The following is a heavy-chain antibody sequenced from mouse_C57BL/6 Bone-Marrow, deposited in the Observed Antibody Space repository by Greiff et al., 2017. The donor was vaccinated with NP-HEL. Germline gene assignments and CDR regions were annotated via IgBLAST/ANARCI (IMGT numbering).Heavy chain of an antibody. J-gene: IGHJ2*01. Sequence: EVQLQQSGPELVKPGASVKISCKASGYTFTDYYMNWVKQSHGKSLEWIGDINPNNGGTSYNQKFKGKATLTVDKSSSTAYMELRSLTSEDSAVYYCARPITTVPVAGLYFDYWGQGTTLTVSS. V-gene: IGHV1-26*01. CDR3: ARPITTVPVAGLYFDY. CDR2: INPNNGGT. D-gene: IGHD1-1*01. CDR1: GYTFTDYY.